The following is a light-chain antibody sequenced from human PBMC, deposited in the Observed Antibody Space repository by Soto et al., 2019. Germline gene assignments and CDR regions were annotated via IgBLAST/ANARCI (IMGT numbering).Light chain of an antibody. CDR2: EVS. J-gene: IGLJ2*01. Sequence: QSALTQPPSASGSPGQSVTISCTGTSSDVGGYNYVSWYQQHPGKAPKLMIYEVSKRPSGVPDRFSGSKSGNTASLTVSGLQAEDETDYYCSSYACSNNLHVVFGGGTQLTVL. V-gene: IGLV2-8*01. CDR1: SSDVGGYNY. CDR3: SSYACSNNLHVV.